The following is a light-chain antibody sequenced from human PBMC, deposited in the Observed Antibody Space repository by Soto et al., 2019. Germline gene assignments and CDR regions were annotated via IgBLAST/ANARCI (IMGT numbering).Light chain of an antibody. V-gene: IGKV1-5*01. J-gene: IGKJ4*01. CDR2: DAS. CDR3: QQYNRRLT. CDR1: QTISSW. Sequence: DIQMTQSPSTLSASVGDRVTINCRASQTISSWLAWYQQKPGKAPKLLIYDASSLESGVPSRFSGSGSGTEFTLTISSLQPDDFATYYCQQYNRRLTFGGGTKVDI.